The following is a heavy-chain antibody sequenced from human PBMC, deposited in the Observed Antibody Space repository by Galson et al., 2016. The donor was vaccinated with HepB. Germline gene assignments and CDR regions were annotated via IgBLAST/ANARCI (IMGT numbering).Heavy chain of an antibody. CDR1: GDSVSSDSAA. Sequence: CAISGDSVSSDSAAWNWIRQSPSRGLEWLGRTYYRSKWYNDYAVSVKSRITISPDTSKNQFSLQLNSVTPEDAAVYYCARESQQLYYFDYWAQGTLVTVSS. V-gene: IGHV6-1*01. CDR2: TYYRSKWYN. J-gene: IGHJ4*02. CDR3: ARESQQLYYFDY. D-gene: IGHD6-13*01.